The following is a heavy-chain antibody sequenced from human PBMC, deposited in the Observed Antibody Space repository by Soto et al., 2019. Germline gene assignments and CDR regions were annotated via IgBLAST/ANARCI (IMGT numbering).Heavy chain of an antibody. CDR2: IYWDEDK. Sequence: QITLKESGPTLVKPTQTLTLTCTFSGFSLSTSGVGVGWIRQPPGKALDWLALIYWDEDKRYSPSLKSRLTITRDTAKNQVCLTMTNMDPVDTTTYYCAHRPSYCSCGSCYSGFEYWGQRTLVTVSS. D-gene: IGHD2-15*01. CDR1: GFSLSTSGVG. V-gene: IGHV2-5*02. J-gene: IGHJ4*02. CDR3: AHRPSYCSCGSCYSGFEY.